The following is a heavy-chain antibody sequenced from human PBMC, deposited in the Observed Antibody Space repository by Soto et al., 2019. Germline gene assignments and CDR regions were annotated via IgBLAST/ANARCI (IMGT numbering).Heavy chain of an antibody. CDR2: ISYDGSNK. CDR3: AKDGNYQDMTTADY. V-gene: IGHV3-30*18. Sequence: PGGSLRLSCAASGFTFSSYGMHWVRQAPGKGLEWVAVISYDGSNKYYADSVKGRFTISRDNSKNTLYLQMNSLRAEDTAVYYCAKDGNYQDMTTADYWGQGTLVTVSS. CDR1: GFTFSSYG. D-gene: IGHD4-4*01. J-gene: IGHJ4*02.